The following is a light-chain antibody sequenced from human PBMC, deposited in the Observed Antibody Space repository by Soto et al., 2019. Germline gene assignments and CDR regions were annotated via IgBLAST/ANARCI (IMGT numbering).Light chain of an antibody. CDR2: GAP. CDR3: QQHNNWPLT. J-gene: IGKJ4*01. Sequence: EIVMTQSPGTLSGSPGERATLSCRASQSVSSNLAWYQQKPGQAPRLLIYGAPTRATGIPGRFSGSGSGTEFTLTISSLQSEDFAVYYCQQHNNWPLTFGGGTKVDI. V-gene: IGKV3-15*01. CDR1: QSVSSN.